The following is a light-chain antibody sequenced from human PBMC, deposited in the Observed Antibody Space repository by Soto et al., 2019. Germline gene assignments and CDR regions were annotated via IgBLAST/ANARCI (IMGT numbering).Light chain of an antibody. J-gene: IGLJ3*02. CDR3: TSYVGSDIWV. CDR1: SSDVGAYKY. CDR2: EVI. V-gene: IGLV2-8*01. Sequence: QSALTQPPSASGSPGQSVTISCTGTSSDVGAYKYVSWYQQYPGKAPTLMIYEVINRPSGVPDCFSGFKCGNTASLTVSGLQDEYEADYYCTSYVGSDIWVFGGGTKVTVL.